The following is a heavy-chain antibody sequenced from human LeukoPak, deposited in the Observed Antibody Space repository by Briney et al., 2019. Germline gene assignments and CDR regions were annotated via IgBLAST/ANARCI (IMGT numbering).Heavy chain of an antibody. J-gene: IGHJ5*02. D-gene: IGHD2/OR15-2a*01. Sequence: GGSLRLSCVASGFALSKYWMYWVRQAPGKGPVSVSRSSGDGSSTHYADSVKGRFTISRDNAKNTLYLQMNGLRGEDTAVYYCTRDFRNKGLDPWGQGTLVTVSS. V-gene: IGHV3-74*01. CDR1: GFALSKYW. CDR2: SSGDGSST. CDR3: TRDFRNKGLDP.